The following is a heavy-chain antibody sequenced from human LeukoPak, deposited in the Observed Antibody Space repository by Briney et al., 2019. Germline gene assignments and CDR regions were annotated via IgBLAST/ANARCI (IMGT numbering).Heavy chain of an antibody. V-gene: IGHV3-74*01. D-gene: IGHD3-22*01. CDR2: INTDGSST. CDR1: GFTFNSYW. CDR3: VVWGEESSGHRFDH. J-gene: IGHJ4*02. Sequence: GGSLRLSCAASGFTFNSYWMHWVRQAPGKGLLWVSRINTDGSSTHYADSVKGRLTISRDNAKNMLYLQMNGLRAEDTAVYYCVVWGEESSGHRFDHWGQGTLVTVSS.